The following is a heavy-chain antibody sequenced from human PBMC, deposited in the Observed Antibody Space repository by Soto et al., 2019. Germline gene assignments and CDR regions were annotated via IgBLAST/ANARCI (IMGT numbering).Heavy chain of an antibody. V-gene: IGHV3-23*01. D-gene: IGHD3-3*01. CDR1: GFTFSSYA. Sequence: GGSLRLSCAASGFTFSSYAMSWVRQAPGKGLEWVSAINGSGGSTYYADSVKGRFTISRDNSKNTLYLQINSLRAEETAVYYCARERYDFWRGYLSYYYYYYGMDVWGQGTTVNVSS. J-gene: IGHJ6*02. CDR2: INGSGGST. CDR3: ARERYDFWRGYLSYYYYYYGMDV.